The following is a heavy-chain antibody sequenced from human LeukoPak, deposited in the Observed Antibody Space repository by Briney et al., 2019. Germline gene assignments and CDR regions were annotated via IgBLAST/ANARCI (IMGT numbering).Heavy chain of an antibody. CDR1: GFTFDDYA. Sequence: SGGSLRLSCAASGFTFDDYAMHWVRQAPGKGLEWVSGISWNSGSIGYADSVKGRFTISRDNAKNSLYLQMNSLRAEDTALYYCAKVGYWAFDIWGQGTMVTVSS. D-gene: IGHD2-8*02. CDR2: ISWNSGSI. V-gene: IGHV3-9*01. J-gene: IGHJ3*02. CDR3: AKVGYWAFDI.